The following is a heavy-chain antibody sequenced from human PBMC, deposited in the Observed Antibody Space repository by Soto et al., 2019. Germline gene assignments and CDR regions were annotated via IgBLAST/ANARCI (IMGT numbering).Heavy chain of an antibody. V-gene: IGHV1-46*03. CDR1: GYTFTSRY. J-gene: IGHJ5*01. Sequence: QVQPVQTGAEVRKPGASVKLSCKTSGYTFTSRYLHWVRQGPGQGLEWMGKIDPTGGGERYAQKLQGRITIIPGASTETVYMALKTLTFEDTAVYDCARGDVINSGWTLDSWGQGTLVTVSS. D-gene: IGHD6-19*01. CDR3: ARGDVINSGWTLDS. CDR2: IDPTGGGE.